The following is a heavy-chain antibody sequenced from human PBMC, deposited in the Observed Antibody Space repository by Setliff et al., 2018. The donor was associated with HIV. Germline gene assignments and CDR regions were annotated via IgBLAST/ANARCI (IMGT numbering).Heavy chain of an antibody. D-gene: IGHD2-15*01. CDR3: VRGGDGLLLGRPRYYYYYMDV. CDR2: TFTSGIT. V-gene: IGHV4-4*07. J-gene: IGHJ6*03. CDR1: GGSISGYF. Sequence: PSETLSLTCTVSGGSISGYFWSWIRQPAGKGLEWIGRTFTSGITNYSPSLKSRVTMSVDTSKNQFSLKLSSVTAADTAVYYCVRGGDGLLLGRPRYYYYYMDVWGKGTTVTVSS.